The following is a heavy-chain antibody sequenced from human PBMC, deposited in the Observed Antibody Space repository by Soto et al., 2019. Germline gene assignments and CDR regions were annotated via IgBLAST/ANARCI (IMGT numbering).Heavy chain of an antibody. D-gene: IGHD3-9*01. CDR3: AFGYYDILTGHRPFDP. V-gene: IGHV1-3*01. Sequence: ASVTVSCQASGYTFTTYGIHWVRQAPGQRLEWMGWINAGIGNTEYSQKFQGRVTITRDTSASTAYMELSSLRSEDTAVYYCAFGYYDILTGHRPFDPWGRGTLVTVSS. J-gene: IGHJ5*02. CDR1: GYTFTTYG. CDR2: INAGIGNT.